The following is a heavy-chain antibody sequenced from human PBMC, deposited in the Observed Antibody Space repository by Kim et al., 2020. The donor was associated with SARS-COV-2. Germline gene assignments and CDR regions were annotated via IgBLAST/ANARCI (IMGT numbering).Heavy chain of an antibody. J-gene: IGHJ4*02. D-gene: IGHD3-3*01. CDR3: AGEGTIYGVLMGLDH. Sequence: AQEFQGRITVTADPSTSTIYLELSSLTSEDTAVYYCAGEGTIYGVLMGLDHWGQGTLVTVSS. V-gene: IGHV1-46*01.